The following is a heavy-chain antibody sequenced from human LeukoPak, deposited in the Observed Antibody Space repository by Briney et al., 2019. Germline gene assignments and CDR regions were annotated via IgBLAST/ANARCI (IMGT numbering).Heavy chain of an antibody. D-gene: IGHD6-13*01. CDR2: INPSGGST. J-gene: IGHJ4*02. Sequence: GASVKVSCKASGYPFASYGISWVRQAPGQGLEWMGIINPSGGSTSYAQKFQGRVTMTRDTSTSTVYMELSSLRSEDTAVYYCARSPGIAAAEDYFDYWGQGTLVTVSS. CDR1: GYPFASYG. CDR3: ARSPGIAAAEDYFDY. V-gene: IGHV1-46*01.